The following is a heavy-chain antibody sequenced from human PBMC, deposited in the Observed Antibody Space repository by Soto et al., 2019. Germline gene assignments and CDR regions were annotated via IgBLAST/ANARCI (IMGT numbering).Heavy chain of an antibody. CDR2: ISSNGGST. CDR3: ARGSTIFGVDPLGMDV. J-gene: IGHJ6*02. V-gene: IGHV3-64*02. CDR1: GFTFSSYA. D-gene: IGHD3-3*01. Sequence: EVQLVESGEGLVQPGGSLRLSCAASGFTFSSYAMHWVRQAPGKGLEYVSAISSNGGSTYYADSVKGRFTISRDNSKNTLYLQMGSLRAEDMAVYYCARGSTIFGVDPLGMDVWGQGTTVTVSS.